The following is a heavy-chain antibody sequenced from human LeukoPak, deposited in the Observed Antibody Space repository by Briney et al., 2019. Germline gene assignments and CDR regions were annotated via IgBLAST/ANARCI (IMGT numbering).Heavy chain of an antibody. D-gene: IGHD1-1*01. Sequence: ASVKVSCKASGYTFSCYHMHGVRQAPGQGLEWMGLTNLKSGGLNYAQKFQGRVTMTRDTSISTAYMELTRLTSDDTAVYYCARDDGKYNTDYWGQGTLVTVSS. CDR1: GYTFSCYH. V-gene: IGHV1-2*02. CDR3: ARDDGKYNTDY. CDR2: TNLKSGGL. J-gene: IGHJ4*02.